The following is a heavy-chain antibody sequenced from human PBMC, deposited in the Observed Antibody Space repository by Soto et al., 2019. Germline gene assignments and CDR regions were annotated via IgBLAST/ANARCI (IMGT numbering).Heavy chain of an antibody. CDR2: ISGSGGSA. D-gene: IGHD3-10*01. CDR1: GFTFSSYG. CDR3: AKVYYGSGSVYYYGMDV. Sequence: PGGSLRLSCAASGFTFSSYGINWVRQAPGQGLEWVSSISGSGGSAYYADSVKGRFTISRDTSKNTLYLQMNSLRAEDTALYYCAKVYYGSGSVYYYGMDVWGQGTTVTVSS. J-gene: IGHJ6*02. V-gene: IGHV3-23*01.